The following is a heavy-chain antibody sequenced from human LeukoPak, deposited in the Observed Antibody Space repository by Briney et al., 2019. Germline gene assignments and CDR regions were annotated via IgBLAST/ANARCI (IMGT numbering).Heavy chain of an antibody. Sequence: PGGSLRLSCAASGFTFSSYAMSWVRQAPGKGLEWVSAVSGSGGTTYYADSVKGRFTISRDNSKNTPYLQMNSLRAEDTAVYYCAKGSDFWSGYCDYWGQGTLVTVSS. J-gene: IGHJ4*02. D-gene: IGHD3-3*01. CDR2: VSGSGGTT. CDR1: GFTFSSYA. CDR3: AKGSDFWSGYCDY. V-gene: IGHV3-23*01.